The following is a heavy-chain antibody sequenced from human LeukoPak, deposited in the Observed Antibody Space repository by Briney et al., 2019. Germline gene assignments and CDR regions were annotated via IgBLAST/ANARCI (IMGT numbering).Heavy chain of an antibody. CDR2: ISYVGSKK. D-gene: IGHD2-15*01. CDR3: AKPRARDCSGGSCSHDAFDI. V-gene: IGHV3-30*18. CDR1: GFTFSSYG. J-gene: IGHJ3*02. Sequence: PGGSLRLSCAASGFTFSSYGMHWVRQAPGKGLEWVAFISYVGSKKYYEAPVKGRFTISRDNSKNTLYLQKNSVRAEDTAVYYCAKPRARDCSGGSCSHDAFDIWGQGTMVTVSS.